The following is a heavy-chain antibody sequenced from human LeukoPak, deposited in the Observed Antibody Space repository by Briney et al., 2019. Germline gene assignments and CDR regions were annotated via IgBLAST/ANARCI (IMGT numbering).Heavy chain of an antibody. CDR2: ISYDGSNK. CDR1: GFTFRSYG. V-gene: IGHV3-30*18. D-gene: IGHD6-19*01. Sequence: GGSLRLSCAASGFTFRSYGVHWVRQAPGKGLEWVAVISYDGSNKYYADSVKGRFTISRDNSKNTLYLQMNSLRAEDTAVYYCAKGHSSGWYYFDYWGQGTLVTVSS. CDR3: AKGHSSGWYYFDY. J-gene: IGHJ4*02.